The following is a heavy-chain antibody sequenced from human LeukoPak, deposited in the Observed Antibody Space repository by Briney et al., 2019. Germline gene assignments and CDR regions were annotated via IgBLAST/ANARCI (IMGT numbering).Heavy chain of an antibody. V-gene: IGHV4-61*09. D-gene: IGHD5-24*01. CDR3: ARDGYINDAFDI. J-gene: IGHJ3*02. Sequence: SETLSLTCTVSGGSISSGSYYWSWIRQPAGEGLEWIGHIYTSGTTKYNPSLQSRVTISLDTSKNQFSLDLNSITAADTAVYYCARDGYINDAFDIWGQGTMVIVSS. CDR2: IYTSGTT. CDR1: GGSISSGSYY.